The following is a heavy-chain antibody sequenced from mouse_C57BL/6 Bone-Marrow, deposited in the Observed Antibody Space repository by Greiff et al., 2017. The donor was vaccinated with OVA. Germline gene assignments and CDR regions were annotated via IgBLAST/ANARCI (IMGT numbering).Heavy chain of an antibody. CDR3: TTLNGSWYFDV. V-gene: IGHV14-4*01. D-gene: IGHD2-2*01. CDR2: IDPENGDT. CDR1: GFNIKDDY. Sequence: VQLKQSGAELVRPGASVKLSCTASGFNIKDDYMHWVKQRPEQGLEWIGWIDPENGDTEYASKFQGKATITADPSSNTAYLQLSSLTSEDTAVYYCTTLNGSWYFDVWGTGTTVTVSS. J-gene: IGHJ1*03.